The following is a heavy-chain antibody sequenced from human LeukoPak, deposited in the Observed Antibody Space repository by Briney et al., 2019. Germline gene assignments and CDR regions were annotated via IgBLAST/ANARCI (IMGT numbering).Heavy chain of an antibody. Sequence: GGSLRLSCAASGFTFDDYGMSWVRQAPGKGLEWVSGINWNGGSTGYADSLKGRFTISRDDAKNSLYLQMNSLRAEDTALHYCARGGYNYGPVFDYWGQGTLVTVSS. V-gene: IGHV3-20*04. J-gene: IGHJ4*02. CDR2: INWNGGST. D-gene: IGHD5-18*01. CDR3: ARGGYNYGPVFDY. CDR1: GFTFDDYG.